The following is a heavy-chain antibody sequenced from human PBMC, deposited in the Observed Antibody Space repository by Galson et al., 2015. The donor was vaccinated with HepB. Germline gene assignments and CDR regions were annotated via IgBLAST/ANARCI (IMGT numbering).Heavy chain of an antibody. D-gene: IGHD4-17*01. CDR1: GGTFSSYT. CDR3: ASIYGDKANWYFDL. Sequence: SVKVSCKASGGTFSSYTISWVRQAPGQGLEWMGRIIPILGIANYAQKFQGRVTITADKSTSTAYMELSSLRSEDTAVYYCASIYGDKANWYFDLWGRGTLVTVSS. J-gene: IGHJ2*01. CDR2: IIPILGIA. V-gene: IGHV1-69*02.